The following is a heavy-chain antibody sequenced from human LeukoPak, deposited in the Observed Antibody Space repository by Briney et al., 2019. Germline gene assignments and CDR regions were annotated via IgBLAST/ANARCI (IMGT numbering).Heavy chain of an antibody. J-gene: IGHJ6*03. CDR3: ARGPIIDIVVIPAAADYYHMDV. D-gene: IGHD2-2*01. CDR2: ISAYNGNT. CDR1: GYTLTSYG. V-gene: IGHV1-18*01. Sequence: ASVKVSCKASGYTLTSYGISWVRQAPGRGLEGMGWISAYNGNTRYAQKLQGRVTMTTDSSTSTAYMEPRSLRSDDTAVYYCARGPIIDIVVIPAAADYYHMDVWGKGTTVTVSS.